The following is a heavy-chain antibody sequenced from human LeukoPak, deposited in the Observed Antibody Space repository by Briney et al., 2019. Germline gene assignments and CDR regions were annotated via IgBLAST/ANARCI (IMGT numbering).Heavy chain of an antibody. CDR1: GGSITSGGYY. D-gene: IGHD3-10*01. CDR3: ASAVTHYYGSGNSGPGWFDP. Sequence: TLSLTCTVSGGSITSGGYYWRWLRQHPGKGLEWIGLIYYTGSTYYHPSLKSRVIISVDTSKSQFSLKLTSATAADTAVYYCASAVTHYYGSGNSGPGWFDPWGQGTLVTVSS. J-gene: IGHJ5*02. V-gene: IGHV4-31*03. CDR2: IYYTGST.